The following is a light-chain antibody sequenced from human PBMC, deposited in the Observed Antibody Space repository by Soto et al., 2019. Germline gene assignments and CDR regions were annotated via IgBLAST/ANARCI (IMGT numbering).Light chain of an antibody. Sequence: DVVLTQTPLSSPVTLGQPASISCRSSQSLVYSDGNTYLRLIQQRPGQPPSLLLYQIANRFSGVPDRFSGSGAWTDFTLKISRVEAEDVGVYYCMQFAHFPRTFGQGTKVEIK. CDR2: QIA. CDR1: QSLVYSDGNTY. J-gene: IGKJ1*01. CDR3: MQFAHFPRT. V-gene: IGKV2-24*01.